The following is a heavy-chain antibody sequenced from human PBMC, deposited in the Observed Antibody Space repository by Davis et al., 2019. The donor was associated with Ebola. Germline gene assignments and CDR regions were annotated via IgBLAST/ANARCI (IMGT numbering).Heavy chain of an antibody. Sequence: GESLKISCAASGFTFRTYGMHWVRQAPGKGLEWVAVISYDGNYKNYEDSVKGRFTISRDNSKNTLYLQMNSLRAEDTAVYYCAKDPGRGSGPPRGFDFWGQGTLVTVSS. CDR2: ISYDGNYK. J-gene: IGHJ4*02. CDR1: GFTFRTYG. CDR3: AKDPGRGSGPPRGFDF. V-gene: IGHV3-30*18. D-gene: IGHD2-15*01.